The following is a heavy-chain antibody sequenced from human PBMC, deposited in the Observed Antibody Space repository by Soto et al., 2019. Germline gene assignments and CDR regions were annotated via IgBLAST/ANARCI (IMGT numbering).Heavy chain of an antibody. V-gene: IGHV4-31*03. CDR3: ARDGSGYASFDY. Sequence: QVQLQESGPGLVKPSETLSLTCTVSGGSITIGGYYWSWIRQHPGKGLEWIGYIYYSGSTYYNPSLTSRLTISLDTSKNQFSLRLSSVTAADTAIYYCARDGSGYASFDYWGQGTLVTVSS. CDR1: GGSITIGGYY. CDR2: IYYSGST. J-gene: IGHJ4*02. D-gene: IGHD5-12*01.